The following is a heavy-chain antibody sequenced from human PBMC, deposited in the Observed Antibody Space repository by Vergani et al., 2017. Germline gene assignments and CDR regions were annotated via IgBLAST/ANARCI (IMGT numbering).Heavy chain of an antibody. V-gene: IGHV3-15*01. Sequence: EGQLVESGGGLVKPGGSLRLSCAASEFTFSDVWMSWVRQAPGKGLEWVARIKSNADGGSADYAASVKGRFIISRDNSKRTMYLQMNSLRAEDTAVFRCAKDLFSPLDSPRGYRYGPYYYFYGMDVWGQGTTVTVSS. CDR2: IKSNADGGSA. D-gene: IGHD5-18*01. CDR1: EFTFSDVW. J-gene: IGHJ6*02. CDR3: AKDLFSPLDSPRGYRYGPYYYFYGMDV.